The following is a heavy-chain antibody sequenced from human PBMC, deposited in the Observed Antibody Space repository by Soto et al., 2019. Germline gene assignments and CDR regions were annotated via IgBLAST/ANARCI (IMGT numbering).Heavy chain of an antibody. CDR3: ARRPLWFGGLSGMDV. CDR1: GGSISSSSYY. V-gene: IGHV4-39*01. D-gene: IGHD3-10*01. Sequence: QLQLQESGPGLVKPSETLSLTCTVSGGSISSSSYYWGWIRQPPGKGLEWIGSIYYSGSTYYNPSLKSRVTISVDTSKNQFSLKLSSVTAADTAVYYCARRPLWFGGLSGMDVWGQGTTVTVSS. J-gene: IGHJ6*02. CDR2: IYYSGST.